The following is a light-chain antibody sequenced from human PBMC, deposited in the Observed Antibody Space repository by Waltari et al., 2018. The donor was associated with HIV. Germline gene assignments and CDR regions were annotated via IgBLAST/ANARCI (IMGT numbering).Light chain of an antibody. CDR3: QQYGSSPART. CDR1: QSVSSMY. V-gene: IGKV3-20*01. Sequence: EIVLTQSPGTLSLSPGERATLSCRASQSVSSMYLALYRHKPGQAPRLLIYGASSRATGSPDRFSGSGSGTDFTLTISRLEPEDFAVYYCQQYGSSPARTFGQGTKVEIK. CDR2: GAS. J-gene: IGKJ1*01.